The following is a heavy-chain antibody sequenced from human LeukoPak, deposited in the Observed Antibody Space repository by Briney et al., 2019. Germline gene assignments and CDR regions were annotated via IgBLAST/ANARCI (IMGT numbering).Heavy chain of an antibody. J-gene: IGHJ6*03. CDR1: GGSISSYY. CDR3: ARSSVEMATIHYYMDV. CDR2: MHYSGST. Sequence: PSETLSLTCTVSGGSISSYYWSWIRQPPGKGLEWIGNMHYSGSTNYNPSLKSRVTISVDTSKNQFSLKLSSVTAADTAVYYCARSSVEMATIHYYMDVWGKGTTVTISS. D-gene: IGHD5-24*01. V-gene: IGHV4-59*12.